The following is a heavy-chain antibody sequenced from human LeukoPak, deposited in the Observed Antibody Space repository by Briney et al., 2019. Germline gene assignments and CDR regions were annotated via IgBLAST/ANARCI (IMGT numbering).Heavy chain of an antibody. J-gene: IGHJ4*02. Sequence: SETLSLTCTVSGGSISSNNYYWGWIRQPPGKGLEWIGSIYYSGSTYYNPSLKSRVTISVDTSKNQFSLKLSSVTAADTAVYYCARDRVGLPPGDIVVVPAANFDYWGQGTLVTVSS. CDR2: IYYSGST. V-gene: IGHV4-39*07. D-gene: IGHD2-2*01. CDR1: GGSISSNNYY. CDR3: ARDRVGLPPGDIVVVPAANFDY.